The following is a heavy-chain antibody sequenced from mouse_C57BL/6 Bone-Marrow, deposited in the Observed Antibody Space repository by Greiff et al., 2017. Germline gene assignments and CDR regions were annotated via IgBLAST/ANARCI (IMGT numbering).Heavy chain of an antibody. CDR2: ISSGGSYT. D-gene: IGHD1-1*01. Sequence: EVQRVESGGDLVKPGGSLKLSCAASGFTFSSYGMSWVRQTPDKRLEWVATISSGGSYTYYPDSVTGRFTISSDNAKNTLYLQMSSLKSEDTAVDYCARRIFDYCGSSYDWYFDVWGTGTTVTVSS. V-gene: IGHV5-6*01. CDR3: ARRIFDYCGSSYDWYFDV. CDR1: GFTFSSYG. J-gene: IGHJ1*03.